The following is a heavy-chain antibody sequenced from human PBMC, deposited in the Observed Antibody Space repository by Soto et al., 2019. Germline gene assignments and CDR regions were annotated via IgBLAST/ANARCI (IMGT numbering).Heavy chain of an antibody. CDR2: INPNSGGT. D-gene: IGHD5-12*01. V-gene: IGHV1-2*04. CDR3: ARAAAGGYSGYEVFDY. J-gene: IGHJ4*02. Sequence: ASVKVSCKASGYTFTGYYMHWVRQAPGQGLEWMGWINPNSGGTNYAQKFQGWVTMTRDTSISTAYMELSRLRSDDTAVYYCARAAAGGYSGYEVFDYWGQGTLVTVSS. CDR1: GYTFTGYY.